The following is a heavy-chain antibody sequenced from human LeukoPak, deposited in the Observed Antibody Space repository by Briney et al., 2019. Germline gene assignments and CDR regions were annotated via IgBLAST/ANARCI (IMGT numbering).Heavy chain of an antibody. CDR3: TKDQSPFIATYNLED. CDR2: ISGSGDST. V-gene: IGHV3-23*01. Sequence: GGSLRLSCTASGSTFRSYGMCWVRQAPGKGLEWVSSISGSGDSTYYADSVKGRFTISRDNSKNTLYLEMNSLRAEDTAVYYFTKDQSPFIATYNLEDWGQGTLVTVSS. J-gene: IGHJ4*02. D-gene: IGHD5-24*01. CDR1: GSTFRSYG.